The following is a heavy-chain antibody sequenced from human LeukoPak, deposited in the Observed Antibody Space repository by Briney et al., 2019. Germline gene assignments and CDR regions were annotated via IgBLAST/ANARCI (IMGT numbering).Heavy chain of an antibody. CDR1: GFTFS. CDR3: ARAGSGWYFDY. CDR2: ISSSSTRI. D-gene: IGHD6-19*01. Sequence: GGSLRLSCAASGFTFSMNWVRQTPGKGLEGVSYISSSSTRIYYTDPVKGRFTISRDKAKNSLYLQMNSLRDEDTAIYYCARAGSGWYFDYWGQGTLVTVSS. V-gene: IGHV3-48*02. J-gene: IGHJ4*02.